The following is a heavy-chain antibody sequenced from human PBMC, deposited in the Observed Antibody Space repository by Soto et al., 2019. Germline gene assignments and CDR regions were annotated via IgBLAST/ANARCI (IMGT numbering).Heavy chain of an antibody. V-gene: IGHV1-3*01. CDR2: MNAGNGNT. CDR3: ARDIAFDI. J-gene: IGHJ3*02. CDR1: GYSFTSYA. Sequence: QVQLVQSGAEVKKPGASVKVSCKASGYSFTSYAMHWVRQAPGQRLEWMGWMNAGNGNTKYSQKFQGRVTITRDTSASTAYMELSSLRSEDTAAYYCARDIAFDIWGQGTMVTVSS.